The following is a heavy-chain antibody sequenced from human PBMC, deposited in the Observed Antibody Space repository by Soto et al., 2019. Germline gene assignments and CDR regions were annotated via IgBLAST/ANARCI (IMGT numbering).Heavy chain of an antibody. CDR1: GFTFTSSA. CDR3: AAASSTSGGYYGMDV. D-gene: IGHD2-2*01. V-gene: IGHV1-58*02. CDR2: IVVGSGHT. Sequence: QMQLVQSGPEVKKPGTSVKVSCKTSGFTFTSSAMQWVRQARGQRLEWIGWIVVGSGHTNYAQKFQERVTITRDMSTSTAYMELRSLRSEGTAVYYCAAASSTSGGYYGMDVWGQGTTVTVSS. J-gene: IGHJ6*02.